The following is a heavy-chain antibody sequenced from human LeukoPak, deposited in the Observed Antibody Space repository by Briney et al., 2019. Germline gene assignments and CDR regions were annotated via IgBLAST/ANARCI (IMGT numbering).Heavy chain of an antibody. D-gene: IGHD1-26*01. CDR3: ARDLHPRYYLPDY. CDR2: INEDGSES. CDR1: AFAFSSNW. J-gene: IGHJ4*02. Sequence: GGSVRLSCVASAFAFSSNWMSWVRQAPGKGLEWVASINEDGSESYFVGSVKGRFTLSRDNAKNSLYLQMNSLRAEDTAVYYCARDLHPRYYLPDYWGQGTLVTVSS. V-gene: IGHV3-7*04.